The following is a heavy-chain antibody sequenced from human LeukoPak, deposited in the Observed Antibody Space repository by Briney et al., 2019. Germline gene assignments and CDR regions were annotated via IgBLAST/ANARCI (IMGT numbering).Heavy chain of an antibody. CDR2: IYYSGST. D-gene: IGHD1-26*01. CDR1: GGSISSYY. Sequence: PSETLSLTCTVSGGSISSYYWSWIRQPPGKGLEWIGYIYYSGSTNYNPSLKSRVTISVDTSKNQFSLKLSSVTAADAAVYYCARLNVRWSYFAFDIWGQGTMVTVSS. J-gene: IGHJ3*02. V-gene: IGHV4-59*08. CDR3: ARLNVRWSYFAFDI.